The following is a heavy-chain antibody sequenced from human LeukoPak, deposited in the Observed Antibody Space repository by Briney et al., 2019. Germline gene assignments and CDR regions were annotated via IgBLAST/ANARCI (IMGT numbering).Heavy chain of an antibody. CDR1: GFTFSSYG. D-gene: IGHD2/OR15-2a*01. CDR3: ARDVKALRYYFDY. CDR2: IWYDGSNK. V-gene: IGHV3-33*01. J-gene: IGHJ4*02. Sequence: GRSLRLSCAASGFTFSSYGMHGVRQAPGKGLEWVAVIWYDGSNKYYADSVKGRFTISRDNSKNTLYLQMNSLRAEDTAGYYCARDVKALRYYFDYWGQGTLVTVSS.